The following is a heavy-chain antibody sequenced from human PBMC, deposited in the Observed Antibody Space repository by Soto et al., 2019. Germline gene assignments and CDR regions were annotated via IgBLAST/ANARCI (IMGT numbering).Heavy chain of an antibody. V-gene: IGHV4-4*07. J-gene: IGHJ6*02. CDR3: ATFYDNSGYYPYGMDV. CDR1: GGSISSYY. D-gene: IGHD3-22*01. CDR2: IYTSGST. Sequence: SETLSLTCTVSGGSISSYYWSWIRQPAGKGLEWIGRIYTSGSTNYNPSLKGRVTISADMSNNHFSLKLSSVTAADTAVYYCATFYDNSGYYPYGMDVWGQGTTVTVSS.